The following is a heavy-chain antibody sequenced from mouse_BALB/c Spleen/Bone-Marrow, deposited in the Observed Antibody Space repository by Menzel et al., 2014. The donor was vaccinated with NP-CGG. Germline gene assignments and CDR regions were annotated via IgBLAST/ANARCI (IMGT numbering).Heavy chain of an antibody. CDR1: GFTFXSFG. D-gene: IGHD1-1*01. V-gene: IGHV5-17*02. CDR3: ARSGSSSGYFDY. J-gene: IGHJ2*01. Sequence: EVKLMESGGGLVQPGGSRKLSCAASGFTFXSFGMHWVRQAPEKGLEWVAYISSGSSTIYYADTVMGRFTISRDNPKNTLFLQMTSLRSEDTAMYYCARSGSSSGYFDYWGQGTTLTVSS. CDR2: ISSGSSTI.